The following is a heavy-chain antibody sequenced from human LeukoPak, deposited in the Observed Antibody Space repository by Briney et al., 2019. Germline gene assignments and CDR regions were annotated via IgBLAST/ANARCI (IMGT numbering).Heavy chain of an antibody. D-gene: IGHD4-23*01. CDR3: AREGTVVTSDRYFDY. CDR2: MNPNSGNT. Sequence: GASVKVSCKASGYTFTSYDINWVRQATGQGLEWMGWMNPNSGNTGYAQKLQGRVTMTTDTSTSTAYMELRSLRSDDTAVYYCAREGTVVTSDRYFDYWGQGTLVTVSS. V-gene: IGHV1-8*01. CDR1: GYTFTSYD. J-gene: IGHJ4*02.